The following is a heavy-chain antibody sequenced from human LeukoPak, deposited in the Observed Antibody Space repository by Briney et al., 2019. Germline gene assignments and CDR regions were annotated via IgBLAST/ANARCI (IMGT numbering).Heavy chain of an antibody. V-gene: IGHV3-74*01. CDR2: INGDGSSI. J-gene: IGHJ1*01. CDR1: GFTFSRYW. CDR3: ARDYDSSGYYSFQH. D-gene: IGHD3-22*01. Sequence: GGSLRLSCAASGFTFSRYWMHWVRQAPGRGLVWVSRINGDGSSICYADSVKGRFTNSRDNAKNTLYLQMNSLRAEDTAVYYCARDYDSSGYYSFQHWGQGTLVAVSS.